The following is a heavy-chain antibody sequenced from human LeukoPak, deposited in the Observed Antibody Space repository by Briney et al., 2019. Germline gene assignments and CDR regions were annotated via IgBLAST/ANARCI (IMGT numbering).Heavy chain of an antibody. CDR3: ARRGRDHDFWSGLTRDYYYYYYYMDV. CDR1: GGTFRTYA. J-gene: IGHJ6*03. D-gene: IGHD3-3*01. CDR2: IIPIFGSA. V-gene: IGHV1-69*13. Sequence: ASVKVSCKASGGTFRTYAITWVRQTPGQGLEWMGGIIPIFGSANYAQRFQGRVTITADESTSTAYMELSSLRSEDTAVYYCARRGRDHDFWSGLTRDYYYYYYYMDVWGKGTTVTVSS.